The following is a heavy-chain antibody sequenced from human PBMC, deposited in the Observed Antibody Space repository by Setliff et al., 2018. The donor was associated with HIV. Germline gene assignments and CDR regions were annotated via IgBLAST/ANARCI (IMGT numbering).Heavy chain of an antibody. CDR3: ARHSPNVGVRGDAFDI. CDR1: GGSISSHY. CDR2: IHYSGAT. V-gene: IGHV4-59*08. J-gene: IGHJ3*02. D-gene: IGHD2-8*01. Sequence: SETLSLTCTVSGGSISSHYWIWIRQPPGKGLEWIGYIHYSGATNYNPSLKSRVTISLDTFRTQFSLRLSSVTAADTAVYYCARHSPNVGVRGDAFDIWGQGTVVTVSS.